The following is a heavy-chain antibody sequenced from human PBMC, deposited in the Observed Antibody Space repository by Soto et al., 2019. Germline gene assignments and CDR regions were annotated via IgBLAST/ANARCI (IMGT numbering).Heavy chain of an antibody. CDR1: GFTFSSYA. Sequence: GGSLRLSCAASGFTFSSYAMHWVRQAPGKGLEWVAVISYDGSNKYYADSVKGRFTISRDNSKNTLYLQMNSLRAEDTAVYYCARGSLGGYSYGPVDWGQGTLVTVSS. CDR2: ISYDGSNK. J-gene: IGHJ4*02. CDR3: ARGSLGGYSYGPVD. V-gene: IGHV3-30-3*01. D-gene: IGHD5-18*01.